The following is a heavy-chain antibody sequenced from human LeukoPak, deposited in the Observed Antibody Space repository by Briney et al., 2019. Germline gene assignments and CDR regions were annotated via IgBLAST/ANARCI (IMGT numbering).Heavy chain of an antibody. D-gene: IGHD1-26*01. J-gene: IGHJ6*02. V-gene: IGHV3-23*01. CDR3: AKHVVGATSDDYYYGMDV. Sequence: GGSLRLSCVASGFTFNNYAMTWVRQTPGKGLEWVSTLSGGSTITYYADSVKGRFTIFRDNSKNTLYLQMNSLRAEDTAVYYCAKHVVGATSDDYYYGMDVWGQGTTVTVSS. CDR2: LSGGSTIT. CDR1: GFTFNNYA.